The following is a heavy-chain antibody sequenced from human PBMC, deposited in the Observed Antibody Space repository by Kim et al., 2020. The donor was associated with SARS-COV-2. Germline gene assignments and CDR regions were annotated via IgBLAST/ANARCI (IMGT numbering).Heavy chain of an antibody. Sequence: SETLSLTCTVSGGSISSYYWSWIRQPPGKGLEWIGYIYYSGSTNYNPSLKSRVTISVDTSKNQFSLKLSSVTAADTAVYYCARDGRDGYNLYYYCMDVWGQGTTVTVSS. V-gene: IGHV4-59*13. J-gene: IGHJ6*02. CDR2: IYYSGST. CDR1: GGSISSYY. CDR3: ARDGRDGYNLYYYCMDV. D-gene: IGHD5-12*01.